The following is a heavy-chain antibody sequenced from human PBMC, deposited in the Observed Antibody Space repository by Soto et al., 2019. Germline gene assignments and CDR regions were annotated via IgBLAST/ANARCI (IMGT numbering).Heavy chain of an antibody. Sequence: EVQLLESGGGLVQPGGSLRLSCAASGFTFSSYAMSWVRQAPGKGLEWVSAISGSGGSTYYADSVKGRFTIARDNSKNTLDQQMNSLGAEDTAVYYCAKDLEITIHSVKNWFDPWGQGTLVTVSS. D-gene: IGHD3-3*01. CDR3: AKDLEITIHSVKNWFDP. CDR1: GFTFSSYA. CDR2: ISGSGGST. J-gene: IGHJ5*02. V-gene: IGHV3-23*01.